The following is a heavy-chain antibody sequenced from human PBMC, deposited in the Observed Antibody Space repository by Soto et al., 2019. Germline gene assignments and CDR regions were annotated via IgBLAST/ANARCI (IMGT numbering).Heavy chain of an antibody. V-gene: IGHV3-13*01. J-gene: IGHJ3*02. CDR1: GFTFSSYD. CDR2: IDIGGNT. Sequence: EVQLVESGGGLVQPGGSLRLSCVASGFTFSSYDMHWVRQATGKGLEWVSAIDIGGNTFYPGSVQGRFTMSRENGKNALYLQMNNLRAGDTAVYYCAREGERGSGDSVDALDIWGPGTLVIVSS. CDR3: AREGERGSGDSVDALDI. D-gene: IGHD1-1*01.